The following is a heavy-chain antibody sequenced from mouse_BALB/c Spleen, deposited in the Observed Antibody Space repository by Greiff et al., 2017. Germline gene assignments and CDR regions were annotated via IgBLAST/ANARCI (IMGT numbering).Heavy chain of an antibody. D-gene: IGHD2-1*01. Sequence: QVQLKQSGAELVRPGVSVKISCKGSGYTFTDYAMHWVKQSHAKSLEWIGVISTYYGDASYNQKFKGKATMTVDKSSSTAYMELARLTSEDSAIYYCARGGNYEGDYWGQGTSVTVSS. J-gene: IGHJ4*01. CDR1: GYTFTDYA. CDR3: ARGGNYEGDY. V-gene: IGHV1S137*01. CDR2: ISTYYGDA.